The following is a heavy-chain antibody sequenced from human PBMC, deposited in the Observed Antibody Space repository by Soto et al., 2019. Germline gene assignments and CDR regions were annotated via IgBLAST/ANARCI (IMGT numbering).Heavy chain of an antibody. J-gene: IGHJ3*02. CDR2: ISGSGGST. CDR3: AKDSSRKNWNYELGAFDI. D-gene: IGHD1-7*01. Sequence: VQLLESGGGLVQPGGSLRLSCAASGFTFSSYAMSWVRQAPGKGLEWVSAISGSGGSTYYADSVKGRFTISRDNSKNTLYLQMNSLRAEDTAVYYCAKDSSRKNWNYELGAFDIWGQGTMVTVSS. CDR1: GFTFSSYA. V-gene: IGHV3-23*01.